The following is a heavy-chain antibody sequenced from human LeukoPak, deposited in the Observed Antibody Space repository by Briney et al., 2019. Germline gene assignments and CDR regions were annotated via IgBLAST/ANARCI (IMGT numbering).Heavy chain of an antibody. D-gene: IGHD5-12*01. CDR1: GGSFSGYY. V-gene: IGHV4-34*01. J-gene: IGHJ5*02. CDR2: INHSGGT. CDR3: ARLAGYGGLAWFDP. Sequence: PSETLSLTCAVYGGSFSGYYWSWIRQPPGKGLEWIGEINHSGGTNYNPSLKSRVTISVDTSKNQFSLKLSSVTAADTAVYYCARLAGYGGLAWFDPWGQGTLVTVSS.